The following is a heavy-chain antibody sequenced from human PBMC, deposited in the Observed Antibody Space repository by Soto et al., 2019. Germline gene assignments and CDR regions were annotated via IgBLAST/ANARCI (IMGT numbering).Heavy chain of an antibody. CDR3: ARNGIAAAGTTYYYSGMDV. CDR2: IYPGDSDT. J-gene: IGHJ6*02. CDR1: GYSFTSYL. Sequence: GESLKISCKGSGYSFTSYLICWVRQMPVKGLEWMGIIYPGDSDTRYSPSFQGQVTISADKSISTAYLQWSSLKASDTAMYYCARNGIAAAGTTYYYSGMDVWGQRTTLALSS. D-gene: IGHD6-13*01. V-gene: IGHV5-51*01.